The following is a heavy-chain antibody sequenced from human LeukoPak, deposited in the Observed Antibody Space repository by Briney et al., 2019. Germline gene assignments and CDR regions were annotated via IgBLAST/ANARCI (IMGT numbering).Heavy chain of an antibody. D-gene: IGHD2-21*02. V-gene: IGHV1-69*05. CDR2: IIPIFGTA. J-gene: IGHJ4*02. CDR3: ARVGDIAYCGGDCYS. Sequence: SVKVSCKASGGTFSSYAISWVRQAPGQGLEWMGGIIPIFGTANYAQKFQGRVTITTDESTSTAYMEPSSLRSEDTAVYYCARVGDIAYCGGDCYSWGQGTLVTVSS. CDR1: GGTFSSYA.